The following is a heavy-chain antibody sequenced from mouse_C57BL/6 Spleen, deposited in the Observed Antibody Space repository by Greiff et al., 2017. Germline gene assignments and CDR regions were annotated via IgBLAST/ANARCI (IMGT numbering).Heavy chain of an antibody. J-gene: IGHJ4*01. D-gene: IGHD4-1*01. Sequence: VHLVESGAELVRPGASVTLSCKASGYTFTDYEMHWVKQTPVHGLEWIGAIDPETGGTAYNQKFKGKAILTADKSSSTAYMELRSLTSEDSAVYYCTRLLGYYYAIDYWGQGTSVTVSS. V-gene: IGHV1-15*01. CDR3: TRLLGYYYAIDY. CDR2: IDPETGGT. CDR1: GYTFTDYE.